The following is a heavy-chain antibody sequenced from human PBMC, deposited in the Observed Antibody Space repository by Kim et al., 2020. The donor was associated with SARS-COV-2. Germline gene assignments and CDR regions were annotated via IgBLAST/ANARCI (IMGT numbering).Heavy chain of an antibody. J-gene: IGHJ4*02. CDR2: IWYDGSNK. CDR1: GFTFSSYG. Sequence: GGSLRLSCAASGFTFSSYGMHWVRQAPGKGLEWVAVIWYDGSNKYYADSVKGRFTISRDNSKNTLYLQMNSLRAEDTAVYYCARVNTMVRGANLPLDYWGQGTLVTVSS. CDR3: ARVNTMVRGANLPLDY. D-gene: IGHD3-10*01. V-gene: IGHV3-33*01.